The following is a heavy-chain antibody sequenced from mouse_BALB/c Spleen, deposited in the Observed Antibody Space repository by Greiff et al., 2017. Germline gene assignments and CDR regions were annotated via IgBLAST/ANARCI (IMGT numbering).Heavy chain of an antibody. V-gene: IGHV1-77*01. CDR3: ARGITTGY. CDR1: GYTFTDYV. J-gene: IGHJ3*01. D-gene: IGHD2-4*01. Sequence: VQLVESGPELVKPGASVKMSCKASGYTFTDYVISWVKQRTGQGLEWIGEIYPGSGSTYYNEKFKGKATLTADKSSNTAYMQLSSLTSEDSAVYFCARGITTGYWGQGTLVTVSA. CDR2: IYPGSGST.